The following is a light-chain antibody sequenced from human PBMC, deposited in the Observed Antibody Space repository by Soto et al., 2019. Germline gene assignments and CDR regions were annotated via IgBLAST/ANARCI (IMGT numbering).Light chain of an antibody. V-gene: IGKV1-39*01. CDR1: QSISIN. J-gene: IGKJ4*01. CDR3: QQSYSIPLT. CDR2: TTS. Sequence: DIQMTQSPSSLSASIGDRVTITCRASQSISINLNWYQQRPGKAPKLLIYTTSTLQSGVPSRFSGSGSGTDFTLTVSSLLPEDFATYYCQQSYSIPLTFGGGTKVEIK.